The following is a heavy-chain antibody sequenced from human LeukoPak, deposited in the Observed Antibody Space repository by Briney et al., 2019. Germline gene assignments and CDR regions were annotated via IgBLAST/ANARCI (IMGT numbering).Heavy chain of an antibody. CDR1: VGSISSSSYY. CDR2: IYYSGST. J-gene: IGHJ4*02. V-gene: IGHV4-39*07. D-gene: IGHD3-22*01. Sequence: PSETLSLTCTVSVGSISSSSYYWGWIRQPPGKGLEWIGSIYYSGSTYYNPSLKSRVTISVDTSKNQFSLKLSSVTAADTAVYYCARYYYDSSGFRYWGQGTLVTVSS. CDR3: ARYYYDSSGFRY.